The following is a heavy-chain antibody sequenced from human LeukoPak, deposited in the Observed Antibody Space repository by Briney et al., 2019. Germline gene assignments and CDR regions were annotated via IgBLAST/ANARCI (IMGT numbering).Heavy chain of an antibody. CDR2: IYPDSGGT. D-gene: IGHD3-10*01. V-gene: IGHV1-2*02. CDR3: ARGRSDYYLDS. Sequence: ASLKVSCKASGYTFTDYYMHWVRQAPGHGLEWMGWIYPDSGGTNYAQKFQGRVTMTRDTSISTAHMGLSRLTSDDTAVYYCARGRSDYYLDSWGQGTLVTVSS. CDR1: GYTFTDYY. J-gene: IGHJ4*02.